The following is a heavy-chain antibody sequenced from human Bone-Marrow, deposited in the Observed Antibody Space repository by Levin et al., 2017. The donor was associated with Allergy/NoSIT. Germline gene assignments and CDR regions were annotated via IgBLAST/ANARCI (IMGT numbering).Heavy chain of an antibody. J-gene: IGHJ5*02. Sequence: PGGSLRLSCVASGFNFRNFVMNWVRQAPGKGPEWVSGVMSSGSSFYTASVKGRFIISRDNSNNTLFLQMNSLRADDTAIYYCARTFVAGSGESWFDPWGQGTLVTVSS. V-gene: IGHV3-23*01. CDR2: VMSSGSS. CDR1: GFNFRNFV. D-gene: IGHD6-19*01. CDR3: ARTFVAGSGESWFDP.